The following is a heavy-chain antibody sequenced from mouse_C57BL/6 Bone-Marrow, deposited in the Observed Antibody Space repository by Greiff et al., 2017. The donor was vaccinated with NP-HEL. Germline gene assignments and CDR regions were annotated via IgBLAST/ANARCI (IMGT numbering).Heavy chain of an antibody. D-gene: IGHD1-1*01. Sequence: VQGVESGPGLVQPSQSLSITCTVSGFSLTSYGVHWVRQSPGKGLEWLGVIWRGGSTDYNAAFISRLSISKDNSKSQVFFKMNSLQADDTAIYYCASITTWYFDVWGTGTTVTVSS. CDR2: IWRGGST. CDR3: ASITTWYFDV. CDR1: GFSLTSYG. J-gene: IGHJ1*03. V-gene: IGHV2-2*01.